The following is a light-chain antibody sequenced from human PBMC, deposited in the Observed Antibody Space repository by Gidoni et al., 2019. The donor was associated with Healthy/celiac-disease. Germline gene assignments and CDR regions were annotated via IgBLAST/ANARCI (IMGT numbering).Light chain of an antibody. CDR3: SSYTSSSTLV. CDR1: SSDGGGYNY. J-gene: IGLJ3*02. CDR2: EVS. V-gene: IGLV2-14*01. Sequence: QSALTQPASVSGSPGQSITISCTGTSSDGGGYNYVSWYQKHPGKAPKLMMYEVSNRPSGVSNRFSGSKSGNTASLTISGLQAEDEADYYCSSYTSSSTLVFGGGTKLTVL.